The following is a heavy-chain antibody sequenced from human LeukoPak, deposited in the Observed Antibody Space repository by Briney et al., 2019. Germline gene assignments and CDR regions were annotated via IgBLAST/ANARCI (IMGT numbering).Heavy chain of an antibody. CDR1: GFTFSKDW. Sequence: GGSLRLSCAGSGFTFSKDWMSWVRQAPGKGLEWVGVMSYDGSERHYVDSVRGRFTISRDTSKNTLYLEMNSPKTEDTAVYYCAREADSGYYRTVDYWGQGTLVTVSS. CDR2: MSYDGSER. J-gene: IGHJ4*02. V-gene: IGHV3-30-3*01. CDR3: AREADSGYYRTVDY. D-gene: IGHD3-10*01.